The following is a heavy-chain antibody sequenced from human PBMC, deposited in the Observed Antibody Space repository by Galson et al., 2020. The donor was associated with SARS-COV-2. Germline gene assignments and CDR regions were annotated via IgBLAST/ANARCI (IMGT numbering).Heavy chain of an antibody. CDR3: AREWYYDSSGYYWEYAFDI. CDR2: IYYSGST. D-gene: IGHD3-22*01. CDR1: GGSISSGGYY. V-gene: IGHV4-31*03. Sequence: SETLSLTCTVSGGSISSGGYYWSWIRQHPGKGLEWIGYIYYSGSTYYNPSLKSRVTISVDTSKNQFSLKLSSVTAADTAVYYCAREWYYDSSGYYWEYAFDIWGQGTMVTGSS. J-gene: IGHJ3*02.